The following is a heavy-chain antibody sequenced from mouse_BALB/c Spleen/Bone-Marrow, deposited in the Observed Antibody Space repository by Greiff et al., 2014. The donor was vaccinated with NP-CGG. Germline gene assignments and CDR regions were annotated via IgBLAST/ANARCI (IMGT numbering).Heavy chain of an antibody. J-gene: IGHJ4*01. D-gene: IGHD2-4*01. CDR2: IYPGDGDT. CDR3: ARTTMITTGGYYAMDC. V-gene: IGHV1-87*01. CDR1: GYTLTSYW. Sequence: VQLQESGAELARPGASVKLSCKASGYTLTSYWMQWVKQRPGQGLEWIGAIYPGDGDTRYTQKFKGKATLTADKSSSTAYMQLSSLASEDSAVYYCARTTMITTGGYYAMDCWGQGTSVTVSS.